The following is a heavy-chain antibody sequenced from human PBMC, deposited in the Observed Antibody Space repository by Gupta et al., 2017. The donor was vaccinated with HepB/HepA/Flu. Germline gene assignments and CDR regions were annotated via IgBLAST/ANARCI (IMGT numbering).Heavy chain of an antibody. CDR3: AKVAYYYDSSASSPFDY. D-gene: IGHD3-22*01. Sequence: AASGFTFSSYGMHWVRQAPGKGLEWVAVISYDGSNKYYADSVKGRFTISRDNSKNTLYLQMNSLRAEDTAVYYCAKVAYYYDSSASSPFDYWGQGTLVTVFS. CDR2: ISYDGSNK. CDR1: GFTFSSYG. J-gene: IGHJ4*02. V-gene: IGHV3-30*18.